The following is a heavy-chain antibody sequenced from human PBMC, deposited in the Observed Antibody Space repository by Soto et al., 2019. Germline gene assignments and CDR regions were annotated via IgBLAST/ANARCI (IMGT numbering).Heavy chain of an antibody. Sequence: ASVKVSCKVSGYTFTTYPMHWVRQAPGQRLEWMGWINAGNGNTKYSQKFQGRVTITRDTSASTAYMELSSLRSEDTAVYYCARDPGSYGSGSYFLFDYWGQGTLVKVSS. V-gene: IGHV1-3*01. D-gene: IGHD3-10*01. J-gene: IGHJ4*02. CDR2: INAGNGNT. CDR1: GYTFTTYP. CDR3: ARDPGSYGSGSYFLFDY.